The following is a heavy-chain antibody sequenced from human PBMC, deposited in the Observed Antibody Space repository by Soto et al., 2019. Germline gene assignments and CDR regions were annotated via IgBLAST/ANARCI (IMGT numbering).Heavy chain of an antibody. D-gene: IGHD2-15*01. CDR3: ARHTPAISISDH. V-gene: IGHV4-39*01. CDR2: IYYSGRT. J-gene: IGHJ4*02. CDR1: GGSISSSSYY. Sequence: QLQLQESGPGLVKPSETLSLTCTVSGGSISSSSYYWGWIRQPPGKGLEWIGSIYYSGRTYYNPSLKIRVTISVDTSKNQFSLKLSSVTAADTAVYYCARHTPAISISDHWGQGTLVTVSS.